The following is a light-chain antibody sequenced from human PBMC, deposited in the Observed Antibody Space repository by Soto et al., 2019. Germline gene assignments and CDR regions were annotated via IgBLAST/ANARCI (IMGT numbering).Light chain of an antibody. CDR1: QSISTW. CDR2: KAS. Sequence: DIPMTQSPSTLSASVGDRVTITCRASQSISTWLAWYQQKPGKAPKILIYKASSLESGVPSRFSGSGSGTEFTLTISSLQPDDFATYYCQHYDSYSNSFGQGTKLEIK. V-gene: IGKV1-5*03. J-gene: IGKJ2*01. CDR3: QHYDSYSNS.